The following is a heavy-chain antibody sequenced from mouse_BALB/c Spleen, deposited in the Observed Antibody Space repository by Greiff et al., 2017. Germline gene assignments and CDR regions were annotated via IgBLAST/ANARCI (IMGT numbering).Heavy chain of an antibody. J-gene: IGHJ2*01. CDR1: GYTFTSYW. Sequence: VQLQQSGTVLARPGASVKMSCKASGYTFTSYWMHWVKQRPGQGLEWIGAIYPGNSDTSYNQKFKGKAKLTAVTSTSTAYMELSSLTNEDSAVYYCTRRDDYDEGFDYWGQGTTLTVSS. CDR3: TRRDDYDEGFDY. CDR2: IYPGNSDT. V-gene: IGHV1-5*01. D-gene: IGHD2-4*01.